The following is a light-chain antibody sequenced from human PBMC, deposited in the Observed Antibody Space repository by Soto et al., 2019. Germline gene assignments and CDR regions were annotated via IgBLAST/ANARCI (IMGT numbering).Light chain of an antibody. V-gene: IGKV3-20*01. CDR1: QSVRSSY. Sequence: EIVLTQSPGTLSLSPGERATLACRASQSVRSSYLAWYQQKPGQAPRLLLYGTSTRATGIQDRFSGSGSGTDFTLTISRLEPEDFAVYYCQQYGNSPRFTFGPGTKVDIK. J-gene: IGKJ3*01. CDR3: QQYGNSPRFT. CDR2: GTS.